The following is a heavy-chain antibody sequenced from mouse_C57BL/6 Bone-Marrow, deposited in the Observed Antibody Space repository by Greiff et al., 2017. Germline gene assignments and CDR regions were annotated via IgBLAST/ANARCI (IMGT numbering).Heavy chain of an antibody. J-gene: IGHJ4*01. Sequence: VQLQQSGPELVKPGASVKISCKASGYAFSSSWMNWVKQRPGKGLEWIGRIYPGGGDTNYNGKFKGKATLTADKSSSTANMQLSSLTSEDSAVYYCARGVYSYAMDYGGQGTSVTVSS. D-gene: IGHD2-12*01. CDR1: GYAFSSSW. CDR3: ARGVYSYAMDY. CDR2: IYPGGGDT. V-gene: IGHV1-82*01.